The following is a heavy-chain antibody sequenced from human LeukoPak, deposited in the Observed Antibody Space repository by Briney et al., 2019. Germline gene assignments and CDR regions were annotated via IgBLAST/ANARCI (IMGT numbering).Heavy chain of an antibody. V-gene: IGHV3-30*03. J-gene: IGHJ3*02. D-gene: IGHD5-18*01. CDR1: GFTFSSCG. Sequence: GGSLRLSCADSGFTFSSCGMHWVRQAPGKGLEWVAVISYDGSNKFYADSVTGRFTISRDNSKNTLYLQMNSLRAEDTAVYYCAAKGYSYGNNAFDIWGQGTMVTVSS. CDR2: ISYDGSNK. CDR3: AAKGYSYGNNAFDI.